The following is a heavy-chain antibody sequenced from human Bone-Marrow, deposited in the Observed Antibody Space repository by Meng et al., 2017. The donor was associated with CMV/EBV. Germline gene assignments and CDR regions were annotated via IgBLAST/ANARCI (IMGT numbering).Heavy chain of an antibody. V-gene: IGHV3-9*01. D-gene: IGHD3-9*01. Sequence: SLKISCAASGFTFDDYAMHWVRQAPGKGLEWVSGISWNSGSIGYADSVKGRFTISRDNAKNSLYLQMNSLRAEDTALYYCAKDVLRYFDRLQGAYGSWGQGTLVTVSS. CDR3: AKDVLRYFDRLQGAYGS. J-gene: IGHJ5*02. CDR2: ISWNSGSI. CDR1: GFTFDDYA.